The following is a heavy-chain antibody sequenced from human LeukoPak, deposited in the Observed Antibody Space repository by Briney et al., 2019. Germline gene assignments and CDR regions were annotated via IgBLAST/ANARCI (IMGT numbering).Heavy chain of an antibody. CDR3: AKPGNSGTYLNWFDP. D-gene: IGHD1-26*01. V-gene: IGHV3-23*01. CDR1: GFTFSSYS. J-gene: IGHJ5*02. CDR2: ISDSGGGS. Sequence: GGSLRLSCAASGFTFSSYSMSWVRQAPGKGLEWVSTISDSGGGSYYADSVKGRFTISRDNSKNTLYLQMNSLRAEDTAVYYCAKPGNSGTYLNWFDPWGRGTLVTVSS.